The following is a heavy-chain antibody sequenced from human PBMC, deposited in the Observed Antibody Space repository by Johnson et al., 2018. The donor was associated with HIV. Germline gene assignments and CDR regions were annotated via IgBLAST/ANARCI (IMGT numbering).Heavy chain of an antibody. CDR3: ARWGTVTTDAFDI. CDR1: GFTFSSYA. CDR2: ISGSGGST. V-gene: IGHV3-23*04. Sequence: MQLVESGGGLVQPGGSLRLSCAASGFTFSSYAMSWVRQAPGKGLEWVSAISGSGGSTYYADSVKGRFTISRDNSKNTLYLQMNSLRAGDTAVYYCARWGTVTTDAFDIWGQGTMVTVSS. D-gene: IGHD4-17*01. J-gene: IGHJ3*02.